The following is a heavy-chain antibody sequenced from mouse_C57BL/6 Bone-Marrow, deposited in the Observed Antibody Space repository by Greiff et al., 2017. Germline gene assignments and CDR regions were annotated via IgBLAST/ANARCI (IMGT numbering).Heavy chain of an antibody. CDR3: TTYYYGSSYAMDY. CDR2: IDPENGDT. D-gene: IGHD1-1*01. J-gene: IGHJ4*01. CDR1: GFNIKDDY. Sequence: VQLQQSGAELVRPGASVKLSCTASGFNIKDDYMHWVKQRPEQGLEWIGWIDPENGDTEYASKFQGKATITADTSSNTAYLLLSSLTSEDTAVYYCTTYYYGSSYAMDYWGQGTSVTVSS. V-gene: IGHV14-4*01.